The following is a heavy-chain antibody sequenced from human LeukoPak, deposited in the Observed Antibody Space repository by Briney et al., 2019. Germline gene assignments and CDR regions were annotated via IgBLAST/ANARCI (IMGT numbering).Heavy chain of an antibody. V-gene: IGHV1-8*01. CDR2: MNPNSGNT. CDR1: GYTSTSYD. J-gene: IGHJ4*02. D-gene: IGHD3-16*01. CDR3: ARGAYYDYVWGSYPSDY. Sequence: ASVKVSCKASGYTSTSYDINWVRQATGQGLEWMEWMNPNSGNTGYAQKFQGRVTMTRNTSISTAYMELSSLRSEDTAVYYCARGAYYDYVWGSYPSDYWGQGTLVTVSS.